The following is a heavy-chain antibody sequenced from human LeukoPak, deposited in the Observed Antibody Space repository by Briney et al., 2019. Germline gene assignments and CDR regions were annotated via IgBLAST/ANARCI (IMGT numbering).Heavy chain of an antibody. CDR2: IIPIFGTA. D-gene: IGHD3-10*01. CDR1: GGTFSSYA. Sequence: ASVKVSCKASGGTFSSYAISWGRQAPGQGLEWMGGIIPIFGTANYAQKFPGRVTITADESTSTAYMELSSLRAEDTAVYYCARRLTGEGYYYYYMDVWGKGTTVTVSS. J-gene: IGHJ6*03. CDR3: ARRLTGEGYYYYYMDV. V-gene: IGHV1-69*13.